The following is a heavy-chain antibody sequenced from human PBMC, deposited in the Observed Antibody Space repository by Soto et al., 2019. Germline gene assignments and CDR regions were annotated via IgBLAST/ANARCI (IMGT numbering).Heavy chain of an antibody. D-gene: IGHD3-22*01. J-gene: IGHJ3*02. Sequence: GASVKVSCKASGYTFTGYYMHWVRQAPGQGLEWMGWINPNSGGTNYAQKFQGWVTMTRDTSISTAYMELSRLRSDDTAVYYCASTREGYYYDSSGPTRRDAFDIWGQGTMVTVSS. CDR3: ASTREGYYYDSSGPTRRDAFDI. V-gene: IGHV1-2*04. CDR1: GYTFTGYY. CDR2: INPNSGGT.